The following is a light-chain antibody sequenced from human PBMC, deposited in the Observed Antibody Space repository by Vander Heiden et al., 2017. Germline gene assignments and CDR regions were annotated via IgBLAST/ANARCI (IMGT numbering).Light chain of an antibody. CDR3: MQDIHRLT. V-gene: IGKV2-28*01. CDR1: QSLLYRNGYNY. Sequence: DIVMTQSPLSLPVTPGEPASISCRSSQSLLYRNGYNYLYWYLQKPGQSPRLLIYLGSNRASGVPDRFSGSGSGTDFTLKISRVEAEDVGVYYCMQDIHRLTFGGGTKVEIK. J-gene: IGKJ4*01. CDR2: LGS.